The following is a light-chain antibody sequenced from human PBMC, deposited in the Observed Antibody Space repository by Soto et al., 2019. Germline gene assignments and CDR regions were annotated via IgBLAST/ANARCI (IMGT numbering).Light chain of an antibody. Sequence: QSALTQSASVSGSPGQSITISCTGTSSDVGGYNYVSWYQQHPGKAPKLIIYDVSNRPSRVSTRFSGSKSGNTASLTISGLQAEDEADYSCSSYTSTNSWVFGGGTKVTVL. CDR2: DVS. CDR1: SSDVGGYNY. V-gene: IGLV2-14*01. CDR3: SSYTSTNSWV. J-gene: IGLJ3*02.